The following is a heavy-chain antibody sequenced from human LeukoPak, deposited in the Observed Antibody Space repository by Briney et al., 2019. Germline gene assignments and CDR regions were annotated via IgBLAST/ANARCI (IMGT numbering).Heavy chain of an antibody. J-gene: IGHJ4*02. CDR3: AKDMGWYYYDSSGSKGFDY. Sequence: QPGGSLRLSCAASGFTFDDYAMHWVRHAPGKGLKWVSGISWNSGSIGYADSVKGRFTISRDNAKNSLYLQMNSLRAEDTALYYCAKDMGWYYYDSSGSKGFDYWGQGTLVTVSS. V-gene: IGHV3-9*01. CDR2: ISWNSGSI. CDR1: GFTFDDYA. D-gene: IGHD3-22*01.